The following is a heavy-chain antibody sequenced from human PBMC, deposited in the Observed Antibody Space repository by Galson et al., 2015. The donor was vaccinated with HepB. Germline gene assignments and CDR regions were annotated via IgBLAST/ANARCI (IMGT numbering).Heavy chain of an antibody. Sequence: SVKVSCKASGGTFSSYAISWVRQAPGQGLEWMGGIIPIFGTANYTQKFQGRVTVTADESTSTAYMELSSLRSEDTAVYYCARVGGYCSSTSCPYYFDYWGQGTLVTVSS. CDR1: GGTFSSYA. D-gene: IGHD2-2*01. CDR2: IIPIFGTA. V-gene: IGHV1-69*13. J-gene: IGHJ4*02. CDR3: ARVGGYCSSTSCPYYFDY.